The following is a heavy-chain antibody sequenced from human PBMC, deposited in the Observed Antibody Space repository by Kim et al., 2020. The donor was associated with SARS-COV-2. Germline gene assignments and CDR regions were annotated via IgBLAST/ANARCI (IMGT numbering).Heavy chain of an antibody. D-gene: IGHD2-21*01. V-gene: IGHV3-66*01. CDR2: ICSGGST. J-gene: IGHJ5*02. Sequence: GGSLRLSCAASGFTVSSNFMSWVRQAPGKGLEWVSVICSGGSTYYADTAKGGFIIFSNNSSNTLYHHIISIRAADTTAYYCSRDGAIAADDPRGFDPWG. CDR3: SRDGAIAADDPRGFDP. CDR1: GFTVSSNF.